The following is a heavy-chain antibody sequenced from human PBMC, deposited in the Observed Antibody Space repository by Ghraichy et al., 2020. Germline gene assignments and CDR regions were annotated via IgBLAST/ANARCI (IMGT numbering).Heavy chain of an antibody. J-gene: IGHJ3*02. CDR1: GGSISSYY. CDR2: IYTSGST. Sequence: LSLTCTVSGGSISSYYWSWIRQPPGKGLEWIGYIYTSGSTNYNPSLKSRVTISVDTSKNQFSLKLSSVTAADTAVYYCASERIDDAFDIWGQGTMVTVSS. V-gene: IGHV4-4*09. D-gene: IGHD1-1*01. CDR3: ASERIDDAFDI.